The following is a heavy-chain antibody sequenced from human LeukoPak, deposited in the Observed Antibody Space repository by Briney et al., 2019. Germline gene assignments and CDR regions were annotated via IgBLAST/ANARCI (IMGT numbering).Heavy chain of an antibody. J-gene: IGHJ4*02. CDR3: AKDSSGRGRNFDY. Sequence: PGGSLRLSCAASGFTFDDYAMRWVRQAPGEGLGWGSGISWNSGSIGYADSVKGRFTISRDNDKNSLYLQMNSLRAEDTALYYCAKDSSGRGRNFDYWGQGTLVTVSA. V-gene: IGHV3-9*01. CDR2: ISWNSGSI. CDR1: GFTFDDYA. D-gene: IGHD6-19*01.